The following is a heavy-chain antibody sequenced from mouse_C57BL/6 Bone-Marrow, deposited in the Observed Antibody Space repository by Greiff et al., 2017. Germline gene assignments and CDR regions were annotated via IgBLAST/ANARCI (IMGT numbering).Heavy chain of an antibody. CDR3: TRDGSSSFDY. Sequence: EVQGVESGGGLVQPGGSMKLSCAASGFTFSDAWMDWVRQSPEKGLEWVAEIRNKANNHATYYAESVKGRFTISRDDSKSSVYLQMNSLRAEDTGIYYCTRDGSSSFDYCGQGTTLTVSS. CDR1: GFTFSDAW. J-gene: IGHJ2*01. V-gene: IGHV6-6*01. CDR2: IRNKANNHAT. D-gene: IGHD1-1*01.